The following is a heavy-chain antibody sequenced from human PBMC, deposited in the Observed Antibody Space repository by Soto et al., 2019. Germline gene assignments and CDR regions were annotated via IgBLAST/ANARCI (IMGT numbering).Heavy chain of an antibody. CDR1: GYTFTSYA. CDR2: INAGNGNT. V-gene: IGHV1-3*01. J-gene: IGHJ4*02. D-gene: IGHD1-26*01. Sequence: QVQLVQSGAEVKKPGASVKVSCKASGYTFTSYAMHWVRQAPGQRLEWMGWINAGNGNTKYSQKFQGRVTIIRDTSASTAYMDLSSLRSEDTAGYYCARGASPLIDYWGQGTLGTVSS. CDR3: ARGASPLIDY.